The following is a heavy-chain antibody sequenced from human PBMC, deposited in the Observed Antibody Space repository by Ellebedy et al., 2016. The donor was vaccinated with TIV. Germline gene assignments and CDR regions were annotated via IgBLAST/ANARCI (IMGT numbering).Heavy chain of an antibody. CDR3: ARVRGVAAAGTSRNWFDP. CDR2: IAVGSGNT. J-gene: IGHJ5*02. CDR1: GFTFTSSA. Sequence: SVKVSCXASGFTFTSSAMQWVRQARGQRLEWIGWIAVGSGNTNYAQKFQGRVTMTRDTSTSTVYMELSSLRSEDTAVYYSARVRGVAAAGTSRNWFDPWGQGTLVTVSS. V-gene: IGHV1-58*02. D-gene: IGHD6-13*01.